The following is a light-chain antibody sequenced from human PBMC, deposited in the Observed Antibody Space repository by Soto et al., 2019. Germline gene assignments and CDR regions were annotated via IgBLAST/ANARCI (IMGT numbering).Light chain of an antibody. Sequence: EIVLTQSPGTLSLSPGERATLSCRASQSVSSSYLAWYQQKPGQAPRLLIYGASSRATGIPDRFSGSGSGTDFTVSLSRVEPEDFAVYYCQQYGSSLSTFGQGTKVEI. CDR1: QSVSSSY. CDR2: GAS. CDR3: QQYGSSLST. V-gene: IGKV3-20*01. J-gene: IGKJ1*01.